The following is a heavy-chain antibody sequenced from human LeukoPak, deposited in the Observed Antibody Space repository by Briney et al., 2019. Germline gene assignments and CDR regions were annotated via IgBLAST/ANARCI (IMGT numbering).Heavy chain of an antibody. Sequence: GGSLRLSCAASGFTVSSNYMSWVRQAPGKGLEWVSVIYSGGSTYYADSVKGRFAISRDNSKNTLYLQMNSLRAEDTAVYYCARAWTSGSYLFFDYWGQGTLVTVSS. CDR3: ARAWTSGSYLFFDY. D-gene: IGHD1-26*01. V-gene: IGHV3-66*02. CDR2: IYSGGST. J-gene: IGHJ4*02. CDR1: GFTVSSNY.